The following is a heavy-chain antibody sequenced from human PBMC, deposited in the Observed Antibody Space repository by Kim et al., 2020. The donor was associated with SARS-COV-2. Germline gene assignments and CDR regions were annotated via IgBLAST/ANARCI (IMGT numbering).Heavy chain of an antibody. CDR3: ARMDSGWVPSRDYFDY. D-gene: IGHD6-19*01. J-gene: IGHJ4*02. CDR2: IYYSGST. V-gene: IGHV4-59*13. CDR1: GGSISSYY. Sequence: SETLSLTCTVSGGSISSYYWSWIRQPPGKGLEWIGYIYYSGSTNYNPSLKSRVTISVDTSKNQFSLKLSSVTAADTAVYYCARMDSGWVPSRDYFDYWGQGTLVTVSS.